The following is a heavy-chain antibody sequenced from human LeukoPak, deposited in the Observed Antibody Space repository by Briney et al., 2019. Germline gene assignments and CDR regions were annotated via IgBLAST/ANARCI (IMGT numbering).Heavy chain of an antibody. J-gene: IGHJ4*02. CDR2: INHSGST. CDR3: ASLPSSSWDQGN. CDR1: GGSFSGYY. Sequence: SETLSLTCAVYGGSFSGYYRSWIRQPPGKGLEWIGEINHSGSTNYNPSLKSRVTISVDTSKNQFSLKLSSVTAADTAVYYCASLPSSSWDQGNWGQGTLVTVSS. V-gene: IGHV4-34*01. D-gene: IGHD6-13*01.